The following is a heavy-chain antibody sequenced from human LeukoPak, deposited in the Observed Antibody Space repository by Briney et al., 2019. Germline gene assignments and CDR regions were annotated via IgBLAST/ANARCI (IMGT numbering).Heavy chain of an antibody. CDR2: IYYSGST. D-gene: IGHD3-10*01. CDR1: GGSISSSSYY. J-gene: IGHJ6*03. Sequence: SETLSLTCTVSGGSISSSSYYWGWIRQPPGKGLEWIGSIYYSGSTYYNPSLKSRVTISVDTSKNQLSLKLSSVTAADTAVYYCARQVRGGPYYYYYYMDVWGKGTTVTVSS. CDR3: ARQVRGGPYYYYYYMDV. V-gene: IGHV4-39*01.